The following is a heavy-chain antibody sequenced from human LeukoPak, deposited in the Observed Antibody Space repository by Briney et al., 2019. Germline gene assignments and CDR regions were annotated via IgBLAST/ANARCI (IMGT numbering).Heavy chain of an antibody. CDR2: IYYSGST. CDR1: GGSISSYY. J-gene: IGHJ5*02. D-gene: IGHD3-3*01. CDR3: ARASTIFGVVPWAFDP. Sequence: PSETLSLTCTVSGGSISSYYWSWIRQPPGKGLEWIGYIYYSGSTNYNPSLKSRVTISVDTSKNQFSLKLSSVTAADTAVYYCARASTIFGVVPWAFDPWGQGTLVTVSS. V-gene: IGHV4-59*01.